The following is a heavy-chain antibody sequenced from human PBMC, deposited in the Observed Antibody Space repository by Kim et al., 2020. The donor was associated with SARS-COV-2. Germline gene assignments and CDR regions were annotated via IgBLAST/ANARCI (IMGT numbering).Heavy chain of an antibody. Sequence: SETLSLTCTVSGGSISTYYWSWIRQPPGKGLEWIGYIYNSGSTKYNPSLNSRVTISVDTSKNQFSLKLTSVTAADTAVYYCARGGSGWENFDYWGQGTLV. V-gene: IGHV4-59*01. J-gene: IGHJ4*02. CDR3: ARGGSGWENFDY. D-gene: IGHD6-19*01. CDR2: IYNSGST. CDR1: GGSISTYY.